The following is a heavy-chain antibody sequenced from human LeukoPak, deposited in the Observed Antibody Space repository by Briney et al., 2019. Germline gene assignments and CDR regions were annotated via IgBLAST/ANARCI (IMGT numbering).Heavy chain of an antibody. CDR3: AELGITMIGGV. V-gene: IGHV3-48*03. J-gene: IGHJ6*04. CDR2: ISSSGSTI. D-gene: IGHD3-10*02. CDR1: GFTFSSYE. Sequence: GSLRLSCAASGFTFSSYEMNWVRQAPGKGLEWVSYISSSGSTIYYADSVKGRFTISRDNAKNSLYLRMNSLRAEDTAVYYCAELGITMIGGVWGKGTTVTISS.